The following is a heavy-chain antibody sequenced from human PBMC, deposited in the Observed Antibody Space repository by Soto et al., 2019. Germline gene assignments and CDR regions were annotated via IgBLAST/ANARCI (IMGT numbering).Heavy chain of an antibody. V-gene: IGHV4-59*01. CDR1: GGSISSYY. Sequence: QVQLQESGPGLVKPSETLSLTCTVSGGSISSYYWGWIRQPPGKGLEWIGYIYYSGSTNYNPSLKSRVTISVDTSKNQFSLKLSSVTAADTAVYYCARPHGGSSGWDNWFDPWGQGTLVTVSS. D-gene: IGHD6-25*01. CDR3: ARPHGGSSGWDNWFDP. CDR2: IYYSGST. J-gene: IGHJ5*02.